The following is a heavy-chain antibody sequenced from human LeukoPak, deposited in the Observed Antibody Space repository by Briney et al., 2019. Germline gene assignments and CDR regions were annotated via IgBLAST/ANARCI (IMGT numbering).Heavy chain of an antibody. CDR1: GYTFIAYH. J-gene: IGHJ4*02. Sequence: ASVKVSCKASGYTFIAYHMHWVRQAPGQGLEWMGRILPSSGATNYAQRFQGRVTLTGDTSINTAYMELSRLTSDDTAVYYCARDLPFEDWGQGTLVTVSS. CDR3: ARDLPFED. D-gene: IGHD2/OR15-2a*01. CDR2: ILPSSGAT. V-gene: IGHV1-2*06.